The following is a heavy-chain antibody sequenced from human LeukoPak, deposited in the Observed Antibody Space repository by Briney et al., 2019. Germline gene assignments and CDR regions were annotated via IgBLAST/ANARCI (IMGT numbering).Heavy chain of an antibody. D-gene: IGHD2-2*01. CDR2: ISSSSYI. Sequence: PGGSLRLSCAASGFTFSSYSMNWVRQAPGKGLEWVSSISSSSYIYYADSVKGRFTISRDNAKNSLYLQMNSLRAEDTAVYYCARDHPSDIVVVPAANPFDYWGQGTLVTVSS. CDR3: ARDHPSDIVVVPAANPFDY. J-gene: IGHJ4*02. V-gene: IGHV3-21*01. CDR1: GFTFSSYS.